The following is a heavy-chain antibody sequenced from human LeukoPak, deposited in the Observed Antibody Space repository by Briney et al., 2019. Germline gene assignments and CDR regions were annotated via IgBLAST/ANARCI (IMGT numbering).Heavy chain of an antibody. Sequence: GGSLRLSCAASGFTFSSYGIHCVRQAPGKGLEWVALISHDGGKKYYADSVKGRFTISRDNSKNTLYLQMNSLRAEDTAVYYCALNPPSVVVITTTENNPLDYWGQGTLVTVSS. V-gene: IGHV3-30*03. D-gene: IGHD3-22*01. CDR3: ALNPPSVVVITTTENNPLDY. J-gene: IGHJ4*02. CDR1: GFTFSSYG. CDR2: ISHDGGKK.